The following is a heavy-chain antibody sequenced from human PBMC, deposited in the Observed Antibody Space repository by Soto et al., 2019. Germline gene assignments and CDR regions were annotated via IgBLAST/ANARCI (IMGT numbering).Heavy chain of an antibody. J-gene: IGHJ4*02. CDR2: IYYSGNT. V-gene: IGHV4-31*03. CDR1: GGSISSGGFY. Sequence: PSETLSLTCTVSGGSISSGGFYWSWIRQHPGKGLEWIGYIYYSGNTYYNPSLKSRVTMSVDTSKNQFSLKLRSVTAADTAVYYCARVVQQLVPYFFDYWGQGTLVTV. CDR3: ARVVQQLVPYFFDY. D-gene: IGHD6-13*01.